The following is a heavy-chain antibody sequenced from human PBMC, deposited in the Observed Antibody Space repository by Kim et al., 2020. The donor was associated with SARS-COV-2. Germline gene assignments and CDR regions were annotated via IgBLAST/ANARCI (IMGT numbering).Heavy chain of an antibody. V-gene: IGHV4-34*01. CDR3: ARDSANYYGMDV. Sequence: NYNPSLKRRVTISVVTSKNQFSLKLSSVTAADTAVYYCARDSANYYGMDVWGQGTTVTVSS. J-gene: IGHJ6*02. D-gene: IGHD2-21*01.